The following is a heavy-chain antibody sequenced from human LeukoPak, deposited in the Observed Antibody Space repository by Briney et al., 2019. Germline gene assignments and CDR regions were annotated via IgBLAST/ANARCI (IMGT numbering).Heavy chain of an antibody. CDR2: IYYSGST. D-gene: IGHD6-13*01. CDR1: GGSISSYY. J-gene: IGHJ4*02. V-gene: IGHV4-59*01. Sequence: PSETLSLTCTVSGGSISSYYWSWIRQPPGKGLEWIGYIYYSGSTNYNPSLKSRVTISEDTSKNQFSLKLSSVTAADTAMYYCARSGYSSSWYREYYFDYWGQGTLVTVSS. CDR3: ARSGYSSSWYREYYFDY.